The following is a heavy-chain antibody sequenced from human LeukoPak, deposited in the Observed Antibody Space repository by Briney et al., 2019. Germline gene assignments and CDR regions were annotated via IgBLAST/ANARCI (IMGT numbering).Heavy chain of an antibody. J-gene: IGHJ2*01. CDR2: IYYSGST. Sequence: PSETLSLTCTVSGDSVSNYYWNWIRQPPGKGLEWIGYIYYSGSTDYNPSLKSRVTISVDTSKNQFSLKLSSEIAADTAVYYCARAGRKWELTFLDLWGRGTLVTVSS. CDR3: ARAGRKWELTFLDL. D-gene: IGHD1-26*01. V-gene: IGHV4-59*02. CDR1: GDSVSNYY.